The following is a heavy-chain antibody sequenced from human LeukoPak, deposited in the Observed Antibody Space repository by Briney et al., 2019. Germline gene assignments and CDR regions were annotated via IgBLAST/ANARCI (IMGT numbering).Heavy chain of an antibody. CDR3: ARHRGVGATTSSNWFDP. D-gene: IGHD1-26*01. Sequence: SETLSLTCSVSDGSINSYYWNWIRRPPGKGLEWIGYIYYNGNTNYTPSLKSRVTMSVDTSKNQFSLKLTSVTAADTAVYYCARHRGVGATTSSNWFDPWGQGTLVTVSS. CDR1: DGSINSYY. V-gene: IGHV4-59*08. J-gene: IGHJ5*02. CDR2: IYYNGNT.